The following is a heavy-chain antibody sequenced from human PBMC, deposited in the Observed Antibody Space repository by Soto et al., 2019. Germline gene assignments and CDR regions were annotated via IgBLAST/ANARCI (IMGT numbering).Heavy chain of an antibody. CDR1: GFTFDDYA. CDR2: ISWNSGSI. J-gene: IGHJ6*02. Sequence: TGGSLRLSCAASGFTFDDYAMHWVRQAPGKGLEWVSGISWNSGSIGYADSVKGRFTISRDNAKNSLYLQMNSLRAEDTALYYCAKDIQVVAATLVSGMDVWGQGTTVTVSS. CDR3: AKDIQVVAATLVSGMDV. V-gene: IGHV3-9*01. D-gene: IGHD2-15*01.